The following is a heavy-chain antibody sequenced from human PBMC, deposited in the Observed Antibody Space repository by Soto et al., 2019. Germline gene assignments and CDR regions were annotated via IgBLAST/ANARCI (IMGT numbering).Heavy chain of an antibody. V-gene: IGHV1-18*01. D-gene: IGHD6-19*01. Sequence: QVQLVQSGAEVKKPGASVKVSCKASDYTFTNYGISWVRQAPGQALEWMGWISDYNGNTNYAQKLQGRVTMTTDTSKSTAYMGLRSLRSDDAAVLCCARSSSGPPPDAFDIWGQGTMVTVSS. J-gene: IGHJ3*02. CDR2: ISDYNGNT. CDR1: DYTFTNYG. CDR3: ARSSSGPPPDAFDI.